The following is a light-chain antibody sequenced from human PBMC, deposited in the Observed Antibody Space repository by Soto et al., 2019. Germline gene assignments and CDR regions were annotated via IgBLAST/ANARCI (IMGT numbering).Light chain of an antibody. J-gene: IGLJ1*01. Sequence: QSALTQPASVSGSPGQSITISCTGTSSDVGDYNFVPWYQQHPGKAPKLMIYEVTHRPSGVSNRFSGSKSGNTASLTISGLQAEDEADYYCSSYTSSSTYVFGTGTKVTVL. CDR3: SSYTSSSTYV. V-gene: IGLV2-14*01. CDR2: EVT. CDR1: SSDVGDYNF.